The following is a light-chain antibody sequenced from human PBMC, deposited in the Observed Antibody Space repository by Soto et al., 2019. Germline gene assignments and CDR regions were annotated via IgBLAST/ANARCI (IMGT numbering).Light chain of an antibody. Sequence: EIVLTQSPGTLSLSPGERATLSCRASQSVSNNYLAWYQQKPGQAPRLLIYGASNRATGIPDRFSGSGSGTEFTLTISGLRSEDFAVYYCQQYGTSPGTFGQGTKVDIK. CDR2: GAS. CDR3: QQYGTSPGT. V-gene: IGKV3-20*01. CDR1: QSVSNNY. J-gene: IGKJ1*01.